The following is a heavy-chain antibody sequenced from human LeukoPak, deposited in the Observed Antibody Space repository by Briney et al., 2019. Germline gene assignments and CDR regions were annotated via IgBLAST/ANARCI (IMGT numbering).Heavy chain of an antibody. CDR2: IKQDGSDK. J-gene: IGHJ4*02. CDR1: GFAFSRDW. D-gene: IGHD3-22*01. Sequence: PGGSLRVSCAASGFAFSRDWVCWVRQAPGKGLEWVANIKQDGSDKYYVDSVKGRFTISRDNAKNSLYLQMNSLRAEDTAVYYCARDPYDSSWGLCYFDYWGQGNLVTVSS. V-gene: IGHV3-7*04. CDR3: ARDPYDSSWGLCYFDY.